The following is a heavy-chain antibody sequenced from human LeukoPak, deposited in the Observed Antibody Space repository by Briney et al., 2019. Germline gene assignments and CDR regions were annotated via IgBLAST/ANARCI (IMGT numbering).Heavy chain of an antibody. V-gene: IGHV4-59*01. CDR2: IYYSGGT. D-gene: IGHD5-24*01. Sequence: SETLSLTCTVSGGSISSYYWSWIRQPPGKGLEWIGYIYYSGGTNYNPSLKSRVTISVDTSKNQFSLKLSSVTAADTAVYYCARGGIVEMVDYWGQGTLVTVSS. CDR3: ARGGIVEMVDY. J-gene: IGHJ4*02. CDR1: GGSISSYY.